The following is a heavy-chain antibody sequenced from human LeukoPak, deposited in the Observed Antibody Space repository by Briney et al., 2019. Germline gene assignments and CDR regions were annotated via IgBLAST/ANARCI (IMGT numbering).Heavy chain of an antibody. CDR1: GFSFDDYA. CDR3: AKDVWVDTTGRYPNLMRGLDV. Sequence: GGSLRLSGAASGFSFDDYAMVWVRQAPGRGLEGGSGTSWNSGIIAYAVSVKGRFTISRDNAKKSLYLQMNSLRAEDTALYYCAKDVWVDTTGRYPNLMRGLDVWGQGTTVTVSS. V-gene: IGHV3-9*01. D-gene: IGHD1-1*01. J-gene: IGHJ6*02. CDR2: TSWNSGII.